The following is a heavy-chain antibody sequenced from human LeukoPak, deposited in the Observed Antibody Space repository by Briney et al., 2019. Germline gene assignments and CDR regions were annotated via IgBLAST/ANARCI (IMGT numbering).Heavy chain of an antibody. Sequence: SETLSLTCSVSGGSISGYYWSWIRQPPGKRLECIGYIHYSGSTNYNPPLKSRVTVSVDTSNNRFFLRLTSVTAADTAVYYCARLGYCYDTHCLPDYWGQGTLVTVSS. J-gene: IGHJ4*02. CDR1: GGSISGYY. D-gene: IGHD2-15*01. CDR2: IHYSGST. CDR3: ARLGYCYDTHCLPDY. V-gene: IGHV4-59*01.